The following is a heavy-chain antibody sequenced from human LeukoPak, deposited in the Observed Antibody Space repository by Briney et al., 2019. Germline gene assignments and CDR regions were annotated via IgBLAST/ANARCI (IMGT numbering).Heavy chain of an antibody. CDR1: GFTFSSYA. CDR2: ISGSGGST. V-gene: IGHV3-23*01. J-gene: IGHJ4*02. D-gene: IGHD3-3*01. Sequence: PGGSLRLSCAASGFTFSSYAMSWVRQAPGKGLEWVSAISGSGGSTYYADSVKGRFTISRDNSKNTLYLQMNSLRAEDTAVYYCAKTPETYDFWSGYYNFDYWGQGTLVTVSS. CDR3: AKTPETYDFWSGYYNFDY.